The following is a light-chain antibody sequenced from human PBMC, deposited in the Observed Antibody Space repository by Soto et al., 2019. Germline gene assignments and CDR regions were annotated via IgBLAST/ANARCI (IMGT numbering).Light chain of an antibody. V-gene: IGLV1-47*02. CDR3: GSWDSSLSAYV. Sequence: QSVLTQPPSASGTPGQTVFISCSGSSSNIGGTNYAYWYQQLPGAAPKLLMHSNNLRPSGVPERISGSKFGTAASLAISGLRSEDEAVYYCGSWDSSLSAYVFGTGTKVTVL. J-gene: IGLJ1*01. CDR1: SSNIGGTNY. CDR2: SNN.